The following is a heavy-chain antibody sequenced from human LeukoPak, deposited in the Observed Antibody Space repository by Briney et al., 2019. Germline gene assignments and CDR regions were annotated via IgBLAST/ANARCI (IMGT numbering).Heavy chain of an antibody. D-gene: IGHD5-18*01. J-gene: IGHJ4*02. CDR1: GLTYSSSW. Sequence: GGSLRLSCVASGLTYSSSWMTWARQAPGKGLEWVATIKDDGSDKYYVDSVKGRFSISRDNAKSSLYLQMNSLRLEDTVMYYCADLGYSDWGQGTLVTVSS. CDR3: ADLGYSD. V-gene: IGHV3-7*01. CDR2: IKDDGSDK.